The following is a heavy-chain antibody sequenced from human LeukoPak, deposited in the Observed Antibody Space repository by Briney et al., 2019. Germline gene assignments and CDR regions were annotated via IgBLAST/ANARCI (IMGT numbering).Heavy chain of an antibody. V-gene: IGHV5-51*01. CDR1: GYSFTSYW. D-gene: IGHD3-22*01. CDR2: IYPGDSDT. J-gene: IGHJ4*02. Sequence: PGESLKISCKGSGYSFTSYWIGWVRQMPGKGLEWMGIIYPGDSDTRYSPSFQGQVTISADKSIGTAYLQWSSLKASDTAMYYCARQHYDSSDLFDYWGQGTLVTVSS. CDR3: ARQHYDSSDLFDY.